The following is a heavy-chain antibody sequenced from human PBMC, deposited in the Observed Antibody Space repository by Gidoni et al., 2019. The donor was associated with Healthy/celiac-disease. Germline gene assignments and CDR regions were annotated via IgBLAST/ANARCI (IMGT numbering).Heavy chain of an antibody. CDR3: ARGYRADIVVVPAAYWYFDL. Sequence: QVQLQQWGAGLLKPSETLSLTCAVYGGSFSGYYWSWIRQPPGKGLEWIGKINHSGSTNYNPSLKSRVTISVDTSKNQFSLKLSSVTAADTAVYYCARGYRADIVVVPAAYWYFDLWGRGTLVTVSS. D-gene: IGHD2-2*01. CDR2: INHSGST. V-gene: IGHV4-34*01. CDR1: GGSFSGYY. J-gene: IGHJ2*01.